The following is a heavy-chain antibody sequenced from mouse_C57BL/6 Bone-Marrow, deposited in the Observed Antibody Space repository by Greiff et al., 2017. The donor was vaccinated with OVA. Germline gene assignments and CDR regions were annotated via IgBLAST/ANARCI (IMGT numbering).Heavy chain of an antibody. J-gene: IGHJ3*01. D-gene: IGHD2-10*01. V-gene: IGHV3-6*01. CDR3: AREGSYYPFAY. CDR1: GYSITSGYY. CDR2: ISYDGSN. Sequence: DVKLQESGPGLVKPSQSLSLTCSVTGYSITSGYYWNWIRQFPGNKLEWMGYISYDGSNNYNPSLKNRISITRDTSKNQFFLKLNSVTTEDTATYYCAREGSYYPFAYWGQGTLVTVSA.